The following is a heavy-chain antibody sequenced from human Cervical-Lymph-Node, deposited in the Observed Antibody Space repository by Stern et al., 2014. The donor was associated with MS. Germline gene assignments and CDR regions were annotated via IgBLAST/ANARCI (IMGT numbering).Heavy chain of an antibody. CDR1: GFTFSTFV. CDR3: ARWRDVFGVVIGGY. J-gene: IGHJ4*02. CDR2: ILYDGGTE. V-gene: IGHV3-30*03. Sequence: QVQLVESGGGVVQPGRSLRLSCEASGFTFSTFVMHWVRQAPGKGLEWVAVILYDGGTENYAAYVQGRFTISRYNFRNTLHLQMNSLRPKDTAVYYCARWRDVFGVVIGGYWGQGTLVTVSS. D-gene: IGHD3-3*01.